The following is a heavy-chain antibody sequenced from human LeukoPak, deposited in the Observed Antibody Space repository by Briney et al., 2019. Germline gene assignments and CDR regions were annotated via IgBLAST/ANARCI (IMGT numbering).Heavy chain of an antibody. D-gene: IGHD1-26*01. CDR1: GFTFSSYS. CDR2: ISSSSSYI. J-gene: IGHJ4*02. CDR3: ASISGFDY. V-gene: IGHV3-21*01. Sequence: PGGSLRLSCAASGFTFSSYSMNWVRQAPGKGLEWVSSISSSSSYIYYADSVKGRFTTSRDNAKNSLYLQMNSLRAEDTTVYYCASISGFDYWGQGTLVTVSS.